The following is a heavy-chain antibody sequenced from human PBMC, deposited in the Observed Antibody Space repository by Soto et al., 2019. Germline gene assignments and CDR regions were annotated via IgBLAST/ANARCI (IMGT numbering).Heavy chain of an antibody. CDR2: IYSDGST. CDR1: GFTVSSNY. J-gene: IGHJ6*02. Sequence: EVQLVESGGGLVQPGGSLRLSCAASGFTVSSNYMSWVRQAPGKGLEWVSVIYSDGSTYYADSVKGRFTISRHNSKNTQYLQMNSLRAEDTAVDYCARDPYYDSSGYLASNGMDVWGQGTTVTVSS. CDR3: ARDPYYDSSGYLASNGMDV. V-gene: IGHV3-53*04. D-gene: IGHD3-22*01.